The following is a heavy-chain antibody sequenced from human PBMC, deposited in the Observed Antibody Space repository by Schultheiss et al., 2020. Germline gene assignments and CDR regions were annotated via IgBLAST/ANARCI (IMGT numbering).Heavy chain of an antibody. V-gene: IGHV4-34*01. J-gene: IGHJ4*02. CDR1: GFTFSSYA. CDR3: ARMWRARGYTFGFDY. D-gene: IGHD5-12*01. CDR2: INHSGST. Sequence: WGSLRLSCAASGFTFSSYAMSWVRQAPGKGLEWIGEINHSGSTNYNPSLKSRVTISVDTSKNQFSLKLSSVTAADTAVYYCARMWRARGYTFGFDYWGQGTLVTVSS.